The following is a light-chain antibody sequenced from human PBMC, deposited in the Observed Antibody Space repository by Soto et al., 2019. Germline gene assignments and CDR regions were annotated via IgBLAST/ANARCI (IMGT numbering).Light chain of an antibody. Sequence: QSALTQPPSVSGSPGQSVTISCTGSSSDVGSYDRVSWYQQPPGTAPKLMIYEVSNRPSGVPDRFSGSKSGNTASLTSSGLQAEDEADYYCSSYASGSTLVFGGGTKVTVL. CDR1: SSDVGSYDR. CDR3: SSYASGSTLV. CDR2: EVS. J-gene: IGLJ3*02. V-gene: IGLV2-18*02.